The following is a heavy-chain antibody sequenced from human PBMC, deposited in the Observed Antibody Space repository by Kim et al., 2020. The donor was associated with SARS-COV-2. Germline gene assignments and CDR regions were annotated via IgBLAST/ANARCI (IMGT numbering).Heavy chain of an antibody. D-gene: IGHD3-10*01. Sequence: SETLSLTCSISGDSISTGVYYWSWIRQHPGKGLEWIGYIHDSGATYYNPSLKSRVTMSVDTSKRQFSLRLSSVTAADTAVYYCAKIVYGSGTDYWGQGTL. CDR1: GDSISTGVYY. V-gene: IGHV4-31*03. J-gene: IGHJ4*02. CDR3: AKIVYGSGTDY. CDR2: IHDSGAT.